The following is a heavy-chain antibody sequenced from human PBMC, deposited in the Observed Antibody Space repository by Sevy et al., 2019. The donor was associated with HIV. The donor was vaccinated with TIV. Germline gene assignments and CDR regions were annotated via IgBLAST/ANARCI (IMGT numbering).Heavy chain of an antibody. D-gene: IGHD6-19*01. CDR1: GFTFSSYW. Sequence: GGSLRLSCAASGFTFSSYWMSWVRQAPGKGLEWVANIKQDGSEKYYVDSVKSRFTISRDNAKNSLYLQMNSLRAEDTAVYYCARDCSSGCTDYWGQGTLVTVSS. J-gene: IGHJ4*02. V-gene: IGHV3-7*03. CDR3: ARDCSSGCTDY. CDR2: IKQDGSEK.